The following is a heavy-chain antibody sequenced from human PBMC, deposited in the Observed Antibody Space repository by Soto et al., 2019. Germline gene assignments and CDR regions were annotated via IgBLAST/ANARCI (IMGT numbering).Heavy chain of an antibody. CDR2: IYYSGRT. CDR1: GGSISSYY. D-gene: IGHD4-17*01. J-gene: IGHJ4*02. CDR3: ARDYGDYRIDY. Sequence: PSETLSLTCTVSGGSISSYYWSWIRQPPGKGLEWIGYIYYSGRTNYNPSLKSRVTMSVDTSKNQFSLKLSSVTAADTAVYYCARDYGDYRIDYWGQGTLVTVSS. V-gene: IGHV4-59*01.